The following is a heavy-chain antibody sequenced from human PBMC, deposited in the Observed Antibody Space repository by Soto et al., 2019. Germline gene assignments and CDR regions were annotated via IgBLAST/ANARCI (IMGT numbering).Heavy chain of an antibody. CDR3: ARQIVAGGYFDY. D-gene: IGHD2-21*01. CDR1: GFLFRGFE. J-gene: IGHJ4*02. CDR2: ISTGGTAT. V-gene: IGHV3-48*03. Sequence: PGGSLRLSCVASGFLFRGFEMNGVRQVPGKGPEWVSYISTGGTATYYADSVKGRFTISRDNARDSLYLQMNSLRAEDTALYYCARQIVAGGYFDYWGQGTLVTVSS.